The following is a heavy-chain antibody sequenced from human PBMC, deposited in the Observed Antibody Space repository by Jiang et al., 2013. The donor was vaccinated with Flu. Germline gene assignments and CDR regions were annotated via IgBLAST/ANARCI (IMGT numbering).Heavy chain of an antibody. CDR3: AKGDCGGDCWLTDS. CDR2: ISASSGST. J-gene: IGHJ5*01. D-gene: IGHD2-21*02. Sequence: QLLESGGGLVQPGGSLRLSCAASGFTLSTYGMSWIRQAPGKGPEWVSSISASSGSTTYADSVKGRFTISRDISKNALFLQMNTLRVDDTAVYYCAKGDCGGDCWLTDSWGQGTLVTVSS. V-gene: IGHV3-23*01. CDR1: GFTLSTYG.